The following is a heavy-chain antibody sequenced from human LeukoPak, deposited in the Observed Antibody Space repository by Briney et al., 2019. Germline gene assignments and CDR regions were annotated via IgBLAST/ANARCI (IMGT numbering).Heavy chain of an antibody. CDR2: IRSKAYGGTT. J-gene: IGHJ4*02. D-gene: IGHD1-14*01. V-gene: IGHV3-49*04. CDR1: GFTFGDYA. CDR3: TRDLRTRTPYYFDY. Sequence: PGRSLRLSCTASGFTFGDYAMSWVRQAPRKGLEWVGFIRSKAYGGTTEYAASVKGRFTISRDDSKSIAYLQMNSLKTEDTAVYYCTRDLRTRTPYYFDYWGQGTLVTVSS.